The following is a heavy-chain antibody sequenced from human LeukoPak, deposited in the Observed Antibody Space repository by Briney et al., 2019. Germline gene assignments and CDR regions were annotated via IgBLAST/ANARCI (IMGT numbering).Heavy chain of an antibody. CDR1: GGSISSYY. Sequence: SETLSLTCPVSGGSISSYYWSWIRQPPGKGLEWIGYIYYSGSTNYNPPLQTRVTISVDTSKNQFSLKLSSVTAADTAVYYCARGGPIVLMVYAIESPDAFVIWGQGTMVTVSS. D-gene: IGHD2-8*01. V-gene: IGHV4-59*12. CDR3: ARGGPIVLMVYAIESPDAFVI. J-gene: IGHJ3*02. CDR2: IYYSGST.